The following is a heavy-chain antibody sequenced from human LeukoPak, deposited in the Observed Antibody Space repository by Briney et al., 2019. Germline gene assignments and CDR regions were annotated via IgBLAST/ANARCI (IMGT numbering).Heavy chain of an antibody. CDR1: GFIFSNYA. CDR2: ISDNGDKT. V-gene: IGHV3-23*01. D-gene: IGHD3-3*01. CDR3: ATAIRFLEWFPVGVDY. Sequence: GGSLRLSCSASGFIFSNYAMSWVRQTPGKGLEWVSAISDNGDKTYYTESVKGRFSISRDNSKKTLYLQVNSLRAEDTAEYYCATAIRFLEWFPVGVDYWGQGTLVTVSS. J-gene: IGHJ4*02.